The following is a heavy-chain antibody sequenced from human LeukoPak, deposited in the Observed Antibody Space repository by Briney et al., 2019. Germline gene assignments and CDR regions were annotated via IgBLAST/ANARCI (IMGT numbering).Heavy chain of an antibody. Sequence: TSETLSLTCTVSGGSISSNGYYWGWIRQPPGKGLECIGSIYYSGSTYCNPSLKSRVTISVDTYKNQVSLKLSSVTAADTAVYYCARLRGYSYGSIDYWGQGTLVTVSS. CDR1: GGSISSNGYY. D-gene: IGHD5-18*01. CDR2: IYYSGST. J-gene: IGHJ4*02. CDR3: ARLRGYSYGSIDY. V-gene: IGHV4-39*01.